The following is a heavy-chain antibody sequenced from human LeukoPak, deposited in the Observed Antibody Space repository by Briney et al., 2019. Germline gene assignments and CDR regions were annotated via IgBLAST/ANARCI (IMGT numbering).Heavy chain of an antibody. CDR2: ISRRDDYT. Sequence: GGSLRLSCAASGFAFSSYAMSWVRQPPGKGLEWVSVISRRDDYTYYADSVKGRFTISRDNSKNTLYLQMNSLRAEDTAVYYCAKLYTSRWYNDYWGQGTLVTVSS. CDR1: GFAFSSYA. J-gene: IGHJ4*02. D-gene: IGHD6-13*01. V-gene: IGHV3-23*01. CDR3: AKLYTSRWYNDY.